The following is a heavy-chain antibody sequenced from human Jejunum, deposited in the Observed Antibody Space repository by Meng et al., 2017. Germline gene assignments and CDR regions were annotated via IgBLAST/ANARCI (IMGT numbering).Heavy chain of an antibody. CDR2: ISYCGGDIQ. D-gene: IGHD6-19*01. CDR1: GFTFSSYA. Sequence: GESLKISCAASGFTFSSYAMHWVRQAPGKGLEWVAIISYCGGDIQYYADSVKGRFTISRDNSRNTQDLQMDSLRAEDTAVYYCARDPTAVANKPQYFFDFWGQGTLVTVSS. J-gene: IGHJ4*02. CDR3: ARDPTAVANKPQYFFDF. V-gene: IGHV3-30*04.